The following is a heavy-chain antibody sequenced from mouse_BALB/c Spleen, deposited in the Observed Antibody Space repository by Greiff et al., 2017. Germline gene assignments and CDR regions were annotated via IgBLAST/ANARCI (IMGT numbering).Heavy chain of an antibody. V-gene: IGHV5-6-5*01. J-gene: IGHJ3*01. CDR2: ISSGGST. CDR1: GFTFSSYA. CDR3: ARGRGFAY. Sequence: EVQVVESGGGLVKPGGSLKLSCAASGFTFSSYAMSWVRQTPEKRLEWVASISSGGSTYYPDSVKGRFTISRDNARNILYLQMSSLRSEDTAMYYCARGRGFAYWGQGTLVTVSA.